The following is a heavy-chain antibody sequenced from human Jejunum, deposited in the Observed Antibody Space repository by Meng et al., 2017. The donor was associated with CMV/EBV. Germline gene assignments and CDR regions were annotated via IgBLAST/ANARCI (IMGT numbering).Heavy chain of an antibody. J-gene: IGHJ4*02. Sequence: QVQLVHRGTEVKKPGASVKVSCKSSGYTFSRYGFTWVRQAPGQGLEWLGWISTYNDNPKYAQKVQGRVTMTADTSTSTAYMELRSLTSDDTAVYYCARDLWPHIVVVTAPSEFWGQGTLVTVSS. D-gene: IGHD2-21*02. CDR3: ARDLWPHIVVVTAPSEF. CDR2: ISTYNDNP. CDR1: GYTFSRYG. V-gene: IGHV1-18*01.